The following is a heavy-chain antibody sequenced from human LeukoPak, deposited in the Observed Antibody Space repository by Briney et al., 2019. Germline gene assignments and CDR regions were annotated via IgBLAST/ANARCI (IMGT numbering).Heavy chain of an antibody. CDR3: ATPGRAYDYVWGSYRYAAFDI. Sequence: ASVKVSCKASGGTFSSYAISWVRQAPGQGLEWMGGIIPIFGTANYAQKFQGRVTITADKSTSTASMELSSLRSEDTAVYYCATPGRAYDYVWGSYRYAAFDIWGQGTMVTVSS. D-gene: IGHD3-16*02. CDR1: GGTFSSYA. CDR2: IIPIFGTA. V-gene: IGHV1-69*06. J-gene: IGHJ3*02.